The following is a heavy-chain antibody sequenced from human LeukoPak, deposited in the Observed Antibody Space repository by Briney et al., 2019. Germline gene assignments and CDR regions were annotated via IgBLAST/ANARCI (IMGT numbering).Heavy chain of an antibody. CDR3: ASVYGDYGGGYSY. CDR1: GFTFSSYS. J-gene: IGHJ4*02. V-gene: IGHV3-64*01. D-gene: IGHD4-17*01. Sequence: GGSLRLSCAASGFTFSSYSMHWVREAPGKGLEYVSAISSNGGSRYYANSVKGRFTISRDNSKNTLYLQMGSLRTEDMAVYYCASVYGDYGGGYSYWGQGTLVTVSS. CDR2: ISSNGGSR.